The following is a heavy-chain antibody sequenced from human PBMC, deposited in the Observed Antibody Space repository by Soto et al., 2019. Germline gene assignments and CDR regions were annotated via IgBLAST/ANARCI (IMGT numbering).Heavy chain of an antibody. D-gene: IGHD3-3*01. CDR2: ISYDGSNK. V-gene: IGHV3-30*18. CDR1: GFTFSSYG. CDR3: AKGQNYDFWSGYYQY. J-gene: IGHJ4*02. Sequence: SLRLSCAASGFTFSSYGMHWVRQAPGKGLEWVAVISYDGSNKYYADSVKGRFTISRDNSKNTLYLQMNSLRAEDTAVYYCAKGQNYDFWSGYYQYWGQGTLVTVSS.